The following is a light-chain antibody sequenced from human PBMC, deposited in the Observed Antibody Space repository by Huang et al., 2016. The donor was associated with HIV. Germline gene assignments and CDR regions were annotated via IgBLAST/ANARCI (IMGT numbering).Light chain of an antibody. CDR3: QQYNIWPRT. J-gene: IGKJ4*01. CDR1: QSVGTK. V-gene: IGKV3-15*01. Sequence: EMVMTQSPATLSVSPGDGATLSCRASQSVGTKLAWYQQKPGQAPRLLIFGASTRATGIPATFSGRGSGTEFTLTISTLQSEDFAVYYCQQYNIWPRTFGGGTKVEI. CDR2: GAS.